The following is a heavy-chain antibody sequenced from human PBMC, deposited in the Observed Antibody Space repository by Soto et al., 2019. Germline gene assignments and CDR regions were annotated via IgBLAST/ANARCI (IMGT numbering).Heavy chain of an antibody. Sequence: SVKVSCKASGGAFSSYAISWVRQAPGQGLEWMGGIIPIFGTANYAQKFQGRVTITADKSTSTAYMELSSLRSEDTAVYYCARYSSGWYRTGGFDPWGQGTLVTSPQ. D-gene: IGHD6-19*01. CDR1: GGAFSSYA. V-gene: IGHV1-69*06. J-gene: IGHJ5*02. CDR3: ARYSSGWYRTGGFDP. CDR2: IIPIFGTA.